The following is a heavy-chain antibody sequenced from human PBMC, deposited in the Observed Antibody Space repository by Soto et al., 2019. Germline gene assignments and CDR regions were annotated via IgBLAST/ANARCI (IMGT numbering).Heavy chain of an antibody. CDR2: TYYRSKWYN. V-gene: IGHV6-1*01. CDR3: ARDLASAAGLYYMDV. CDR1: GDSVSSNSAA. D-gene: IGHD6-13*01. J-gene: IGHJ6*03. Sequence: PSQTLSLTCAISGDSVSSNSAAWNRIRQSPSRGLEWLGRTYYRSKWYNDYAVSVKSRITINPDTSKNQFSLKLSSVTAADTAVYYCARDLASAAGLYYMDVWGKGTTVTVSS.